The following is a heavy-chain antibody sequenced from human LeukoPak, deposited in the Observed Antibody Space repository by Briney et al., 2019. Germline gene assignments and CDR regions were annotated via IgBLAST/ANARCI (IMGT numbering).Heavy chain of an antibody. V-gene: IGHV1-3*01. CDR1: GYTFTSYA. D-gene: IGHD3-10*01. J-gene: IGHJ5*02. CDR3: ASLYGSGSYVWFDP. CDR2: INAGNGNT. Sequence: ASVKVSCKASGYTFTSYAMHWVRQAPGQRLEWMGWINAGNGNTKYSQKFQGRVTITRDTSASTAYMELRSLRSDDTAVYCCASLYGSGSYVWFDPWGQGTLVTVSS.